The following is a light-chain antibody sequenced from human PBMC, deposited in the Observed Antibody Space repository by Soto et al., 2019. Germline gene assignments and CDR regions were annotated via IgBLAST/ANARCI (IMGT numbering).Light chain of an antibody. CDR2: EVT. V-gene: IGLV2-14*01. CDR3: SSYSSSSALDVI. CDR1: NRDVGGYNY. J-gene: IGLJ2*01. Sequence: LAQPASVSGSPGQSITISCAGTNRDVGGYNYVSWYQQYPGKAPKLIIYEVTYRPSGVSNRFSGSKSGNTASLTISGLQAEDEADYYCSSYSSSSALDVIFGGGTKLTVL.